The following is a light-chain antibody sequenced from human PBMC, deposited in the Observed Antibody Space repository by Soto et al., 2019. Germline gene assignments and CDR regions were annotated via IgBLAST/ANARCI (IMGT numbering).Light chain of an antibody. CDR1: QTISSW. Sequence: DIQMTQSPSTLSASVGDRVTIACRASQTISSWVAWYQQKPGKAPRLLIYKTSSLESGVPSRFSGFRSGTEFTLTISSLQPEDFATYYCLQHNSYPLTFGGGTKVDIK. V-gene: IGKV1-5*03. CDR3: LQHNSYPLT. CDR2: KTS. J-gene: IGKJ4*01.